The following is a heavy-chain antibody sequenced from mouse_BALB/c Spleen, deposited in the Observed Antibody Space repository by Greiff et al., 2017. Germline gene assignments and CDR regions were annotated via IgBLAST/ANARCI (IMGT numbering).Heavy chain of an antibody. V-gene: IGHV1-7*01. D-gene: IGHD2-2*01. CDR2: INPSTGYT. CDR1: GYTFTSYW. Sequence: VQLVESGAELAKPGASVKMSCKASGYTFTSYWMHWVKQRPGQGLEWIGYINPSTGYTEYNQKFKDKATLTADKSSSTAYMQLSSLTSEDSAVYYCAIYYGYDGPFDYWGQGTTLTVSS. CDR3: AIYYGYDGPFDY. J-gene: IGHJ2*01.